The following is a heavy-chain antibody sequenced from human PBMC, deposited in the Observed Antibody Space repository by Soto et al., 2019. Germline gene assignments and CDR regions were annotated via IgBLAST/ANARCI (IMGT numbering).Heavy chain of an antibody. CDR1: GYTFTGYY. Sequence: ASVKVSCKASGYTFTGYYMHWVRQAPGQGLEWMGWINPNSGGTNYAQKFQGRVTMTRDTSISTAYMELSRLRSDDTAVYYCARDSDYCSGGSCYSPTFDYWGQGTLVTVSS. CDR3: ARDSDYCSGGSCYSPTFDY. J-gene: IGHJ4*02. CDR2: INPNSGGT. V-gene: IGHV1-2*02. D-gene: IGHD2-15*01.